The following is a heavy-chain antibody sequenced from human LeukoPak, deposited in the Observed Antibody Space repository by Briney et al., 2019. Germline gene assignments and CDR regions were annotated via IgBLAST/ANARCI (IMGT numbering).Heavy chain of an antibody. CDR1: GFTFSSYG. J-gene: IGHJ4*02. CDR2: ISSSGSTI. Sequence: PGGSLRLSCAASGFTFSSYGMHWVRQAPGKGLEWVSYISSSGSTIYYADSVKGRFTISRDNSKNTLYVQMNSLRAEDTAVYYCAKDARSGTYQGLPDYWGQGTLVTVSS. CDR3: AKDARSGTYQGLPDY. D-gene: IGHD1-26*01. V-gene: IGHV3-48*01.